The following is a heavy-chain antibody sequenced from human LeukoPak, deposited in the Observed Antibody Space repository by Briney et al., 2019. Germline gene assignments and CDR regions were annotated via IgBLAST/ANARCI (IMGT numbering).Heavy chain of an antibody. D-gene: IGHD3-16*01. CDR3: ARWGIGRAFDI. V-gene: IGHV1-3*01. CDR2: INAGNGNT. Sequence: MGWINAGNGNTKYSQKFQGRVTITRDTSASTAYMELSSLRSEDTAVYYCARWGIGRAFDIWGQGTMVTVSS. J-gene: IGHJ3*02.